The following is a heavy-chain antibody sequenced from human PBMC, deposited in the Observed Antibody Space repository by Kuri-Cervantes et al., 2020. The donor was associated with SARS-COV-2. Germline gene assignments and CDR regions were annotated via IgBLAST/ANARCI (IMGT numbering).Heavy chain of an antibody. Sequence: GESLKISCEGSGFTFSTYGMHWVRQAPGKGPEWVVVITHNGNKNFYIDSVKGRFTLSRDNAKNMLFLQMNSLRAEDTAVYYCVRDGDHWNFDYWGQGTLVTVSS. CDR2: ITHNGNKN. J-gene: IGHJ4*02. CDR1: GFTFSTYG. V-gene: IGHV3-30*03. CDR3: VRDGDHWNFDY. D-gene: IGHD1-1*01.